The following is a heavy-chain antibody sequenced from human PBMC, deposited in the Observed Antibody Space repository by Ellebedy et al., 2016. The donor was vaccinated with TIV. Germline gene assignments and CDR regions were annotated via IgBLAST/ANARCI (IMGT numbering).Heavy chain of an antibody. V-gene: IGHV3-23*01. J-gene: IGHJ4*02. CDR1: GFTFRNFA. CDR2: ISSSGVSS. D-gene: IGHD3-22*01. CDR3: AKLDSSGYYYGRLDY. Sequence: GGSLRLSCAASGFTFRNFAMTWVRQAPGKGLEWVSSISSSGVSSDYADSVRGRVTISRDNAKSTLYLQMDSLRADDSAEYDCAKLDSSGYYYGRLDYWGQGTLVTASS.